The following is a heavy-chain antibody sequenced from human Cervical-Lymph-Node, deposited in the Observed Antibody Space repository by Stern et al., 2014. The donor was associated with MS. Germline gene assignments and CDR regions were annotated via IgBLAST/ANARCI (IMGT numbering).Heavy chain of an antibody. Sequence: QVQLVQSGAEVRKPGASGKGSCQASGYTFTGYYIHWVRQAPGQGLEWMGWINPNSGGTNYAQKFQGWVTMTRDTSISTAYMELSRLRSDDTAVYYCARGRRSSGWSPPDAFDIWGQGTMVNVSS. D-gene: IGHD6-19*01. CDR1: GYTFTGYY. CDR3: ARGRRSSGWSPPDAFDI. V-gene: IGHV1-2*04. J-gene: IGHJ3*02. CDR2: INPNSGGT.